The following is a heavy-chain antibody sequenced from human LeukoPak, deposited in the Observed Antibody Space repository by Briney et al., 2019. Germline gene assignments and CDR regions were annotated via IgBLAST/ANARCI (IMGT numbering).Heavy chain of an antibody. V-gene: IGHV3-11*01. J-gene: IGHJ6*02. CDR2: ITNGGSTI. D-gene: IGHD3-9*01. CDR3: ARSIGLTGGGVDV. CDR1: GFTFSDYN. Sequence: GGSLRLSCAASGFTFSDYNMNWVRQAPGKGMEWVSYITNGGSTIHHADSVKGRFTISRDNAKKTLYLQMNSLRADDTAVYYCARSIGLTGGGVDVWGQGTTVTVSS.